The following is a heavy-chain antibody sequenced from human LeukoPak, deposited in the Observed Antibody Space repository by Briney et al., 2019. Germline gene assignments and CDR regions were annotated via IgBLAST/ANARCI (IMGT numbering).Heavy chain of an antibody. D-gene: IGHD4-17*01. CDR2: IYYSGST. CDR3: ARDGHDYGDPGDLDP. Sequence: SETLSLTCTVSGGSISSSSYYWGWIRQPPGKGLEWIGSIYYSGSTYYNPSLKSRVTISVDTPKNQFSLKLSSVTAADTAVYYCARDGHDYGDPGDLDPWGQGTLVTVSS. CDR1: GGSISSSSYY. J-gene: IGHJ5*02. V-gene: IGHV4-39*07.